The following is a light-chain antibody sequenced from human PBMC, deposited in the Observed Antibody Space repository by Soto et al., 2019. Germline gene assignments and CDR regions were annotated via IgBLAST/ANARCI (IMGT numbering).Light chain of an antibody. Sequence: QSALTQPSSLSGSPGQSITISCTGTISDFVIYNYVSWYQQHPGKAPKLMLYGVSNLPSGVSNRFSGSKSGNTASLTISGLQAEDEADYYCSSHTTSSAIQVFGTGTKVTVL. CDR2: GVS. CDR3: SSHTTSSAIQV. V-gene: IGLV2-14*01. J-gene: IGLJ1*01. CDR1: ISDFVIYNY.